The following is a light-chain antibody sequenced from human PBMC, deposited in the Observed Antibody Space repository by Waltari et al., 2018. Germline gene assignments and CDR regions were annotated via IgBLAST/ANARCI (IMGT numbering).Light chain of an antibody. CDR3: HSRDSSGDHVV. CDR1: SLRSSY. CDR2: GKS. Sequence: SSELTQDPAVSVALGQTVSITCQGDSLRSSYASWYQQKAGQAPILVIFGKSNRPSGIPDRFSGSSSGDTASLTISGAQAEDEADYYCHSRDSSGDHVVFGGGTKLTVL. V-gene: IGLV3-19*01. J-gene: IGLJ2*01.